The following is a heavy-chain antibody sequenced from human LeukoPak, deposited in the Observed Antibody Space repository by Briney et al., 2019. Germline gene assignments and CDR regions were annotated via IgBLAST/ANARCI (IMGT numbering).Heavy chain of an antibody. D-gene: IGHD3-10*01. CDR2: IYYSGST. V-gene: IGHV4-39*07. CDR1: GGSISSSSYY. CDR3: ARGRLDAGSFDY. J-gene: IGHJ4*02. Sequence: SETLSLTCTVSGGSISSSSYYWGWIRQPPGKGLEWIGSIYYSGSTYYNPSLKSRVTISVDASKSQFSLRLSSVTAADTAVYYCARGRLDAGSFDYWGQGTLVTVSS.